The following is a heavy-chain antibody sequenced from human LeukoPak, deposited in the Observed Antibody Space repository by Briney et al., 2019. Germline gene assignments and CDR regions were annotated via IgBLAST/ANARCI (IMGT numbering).Heavy chain of an antibody. CDR3: ARQHRGYSGYDYFYY. CDR2: ISYSGST. D-gene: IGHD5-12*01. V-gene: IGHV4-59*01. CDR1: GGSSSSYY. Sequence: PSETLSLXCTVSGGSSSSYYWSWIRQPPGKGLEWIGYISYSGSTNYNPSLKSRVAISVDTSKNQFSLKLSSVTAADTAVFYCARQHRGYSGYDYFYYWGQGTLVTVSS. J-gene: IGHJ4*02.